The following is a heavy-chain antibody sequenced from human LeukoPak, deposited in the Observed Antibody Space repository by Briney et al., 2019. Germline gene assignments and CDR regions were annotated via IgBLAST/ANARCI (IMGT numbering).Heavy chain of an antibody. CDR2: INYSGST. J-gene: IGHJ4*02. CDR1: SESFSGYF. V-gene: IGHV4-34*01. Sequence: SETLSLTCAIYSESFSGYFWSWIRQPSGKGLEWIGEINYSGSTNYNPSLKSRVTISVDTSKNQFSLKLSSVTAADTAVYYCARDSTRAAAGTIDYWGQGTLATVSS. D-gene: IGHD6-13*01. CDR3: ARDSTRAAAGTIDY.